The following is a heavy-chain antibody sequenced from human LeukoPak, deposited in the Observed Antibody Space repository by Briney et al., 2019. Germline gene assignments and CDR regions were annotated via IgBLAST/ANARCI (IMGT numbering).Heavy chain of an antibody. V-gene: IGHV4-59*12. CDR2: IYYSGST. CDR3: ARGIAAGPSTWFDP. Sequence: SETLSLTCTVSGGSISSYYWSWIRQPPGKGLEWIGYIYYSGSTNYNPSLKSRVTISVDTSKNQFSLKLSSVTAADTAVYYCARGIAAGPSTWFDPWGQGTLVTVSS. J-gene: IGHJ5*02. CDR1: GGSISSYY. D-gene: IGHD6-13*01.